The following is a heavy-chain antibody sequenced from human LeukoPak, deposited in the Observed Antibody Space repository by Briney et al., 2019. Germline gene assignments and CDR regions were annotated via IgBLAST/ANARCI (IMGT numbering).Heavy chain of an antibody. D-gene: IGHD6-19*01. Sequence: GASVKVSCKASGYTFTSYAMHWGRQAPGQRLEWMGWINAGNGNTKYSQKFQGRVTITRDTSTSTAYMELRSLRSDDTAVYYCARVIGVAGVDYWGQGTLVTVSS. CDR1: GYTFTSYA. CDR3: ARVIGVAGVDY. CDR2: INAGNGNT. J-gene: IGHJ4*02. V-gene: IGHV1-3*01.